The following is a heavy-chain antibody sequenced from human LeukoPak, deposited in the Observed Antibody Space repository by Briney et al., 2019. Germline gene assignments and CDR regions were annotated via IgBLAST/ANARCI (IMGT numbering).Heavy chain of an antibody. CDR2: ISYGGSNK. CDR1: GFTFSSYA. V-gene: IGHV3-30-3*01. Sequence: YPGRSLRLSCAASGFTFSSYAMHWVRQAPGKGLEWVAVISYGGSNKYYADSVKGRFTISRDNSKNTLYLQMNSLRAEDTAVYYCARLNCGGDCYPTPGGAFDIWGQGTMVTVSS. J-gene: IGHJ3*02. D-gene: IGHD2-21*02. CDR3: ARLNCGGDCYPTPGGAFDI.